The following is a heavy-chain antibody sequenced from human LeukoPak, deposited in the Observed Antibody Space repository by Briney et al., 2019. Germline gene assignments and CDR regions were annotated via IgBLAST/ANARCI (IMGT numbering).Heavy chain of an antibody. CDR1: EFTLNRFW. CDR3: AREATITAYNFDY. Sequence: PGGSLSLSCEASEFTLNRFWMSWVRQPPGKGLEWVANMKQDGSEIYYVDSVKGRFTISRDNAKNSLYLQMSRLRAEDTAIYFCAREATITAYNFDYWGQGTLVTVSS. D-gene: IGHD5-24*01. V-gene: IGHV3-7*01. J-gene: IGHJ4*02. CDR2: MKQDGSEI.